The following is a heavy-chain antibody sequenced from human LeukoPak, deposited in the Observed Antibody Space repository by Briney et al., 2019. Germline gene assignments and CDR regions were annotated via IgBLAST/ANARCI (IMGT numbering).Heavy chain of an antibody. V-gene: IGHV3-30*03. CDR2: ISYDGSNK. D-gene: IGHD6-13*01. CDR1: GFTFSSYG. J-gene: IGHJ4*02. Sequence: GGSLRLSCAASGFTFSSYGMHWVRQAPGMGLDWVAVISYDGSNKNYADSVKGRFTISRDNSKNTLYLQMNSLRAEDTAVYYCASRAGYTGSWSAFDYWGQGTLVTVSS. CDR3: ASRAGYTGSWSAFDY.